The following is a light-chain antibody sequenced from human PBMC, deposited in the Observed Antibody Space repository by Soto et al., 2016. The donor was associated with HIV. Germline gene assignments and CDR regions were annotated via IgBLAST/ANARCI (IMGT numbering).Light chain of an antibody. V-gene: IGKV1-12*01. CDR2: SAS. CDR3: QQSNSSPIT. Sequence: DIQMTQSPSSVSTSVGDGVTITCRASQDISNWLAWYQQKPGKAPKLLIYSASSLQSGVPSRFSGSGSGTEFTLTISSLQPEDFATYYCQQSNSSPITFGQGTRLEIK. J-gene: IGKJ5*01. CDR1: QDISNW.